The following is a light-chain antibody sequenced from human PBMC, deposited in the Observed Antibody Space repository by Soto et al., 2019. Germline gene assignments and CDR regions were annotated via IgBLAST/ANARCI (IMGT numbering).Light chain of an antibody. CDR1: SSDGGGYNY. V-gene: IGLV2-14*03. CDR2: DVS. J-gene: IGLJ2*01. Sequence: QSALTQPASVSGSPGQSITISCTGTSSDGGGYNYFSWYQQHPGKAPKLMIYDVSNRPSGVSNRFSGSRSSNTAALTISGLQAEDEADYYCHSYTSSSTLLVFGGGTKLTVL. CDR3: HSYTSSSTLLV.